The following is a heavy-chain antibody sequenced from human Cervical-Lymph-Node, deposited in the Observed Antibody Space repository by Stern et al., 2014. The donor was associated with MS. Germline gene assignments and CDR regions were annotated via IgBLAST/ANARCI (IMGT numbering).Heavy chain of an antibody. J-gene: IGHJ3*02. Sequence: VQLVESGGTLVKPGGSLRLSCAASGFSFSDYNMTWIRQPPGKGLEWVSLIRSSGSITHYADSVEGRFTIARDNAKNSLYLQMDSLRAEDTAMYYCARGRAPYSSSTRDAFDIWGQGTMVTVSS. D-gene: IGHD6-6*01. CDR1: GFSFSDYN. V-gene: IGHV3-11*01. CDR2: IRSSGSIT. CDR3: ARGRAPYSSSTRDAFDI.